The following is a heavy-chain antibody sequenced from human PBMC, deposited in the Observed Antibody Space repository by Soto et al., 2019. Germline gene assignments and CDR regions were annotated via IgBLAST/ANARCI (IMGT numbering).Heavy chain of an antibody. CDR2: INHSGST. Sequence: PSETLSLTCAVYGGSFRGYYWSWIRQPPGKGLEWIGEINHSGSTNYNPSLKSRVTISVDTSKNQFSLKLSSVTAADTAVYYCARGPPGSSSSGRGRWFDPWGQGTLVTVSS. CDR3: ARGPPGSSSSGRGRWFDP. CDR1: GGSFRGYY. V-gene: IGHV4-34*01. J-gene: IGHJ5*02. D-gene: IGHD6-6*01.